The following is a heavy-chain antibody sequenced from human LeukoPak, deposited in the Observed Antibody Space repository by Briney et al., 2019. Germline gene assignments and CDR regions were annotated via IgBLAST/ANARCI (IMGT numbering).Heavy chain of an antibody. J-gene: IGHJ4*02. CDR1: GDSISSYY. CDR2: IYYSGST. CDR3: AREGGFYRPLDY. V-gene: IGHV4-59*01. D-gene: IGHD3-3*01. Sequence: PSETLSLTCTVSGDSISSYYWSWIRQPPGKGLEWIGYIYYSGSTNYNPSLKSRVTISIDTSKNQFSLNLSSVTAADTAVYYCAREGGFYRPLDYSGQGTLVTVSS.